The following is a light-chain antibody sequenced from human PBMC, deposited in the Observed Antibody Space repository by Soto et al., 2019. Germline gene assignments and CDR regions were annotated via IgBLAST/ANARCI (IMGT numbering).Light chain of an antibody. V-gene: IGKV1-5*03. J-gene: IGKJ1*01. CDR1: QSVTTW. Sequence: DIQMTQYPSTLSPSLGDRVTITCRASQSVTTWLAWYQQKPGKAPKLLIYNASNLESGVPSRFSGSGSGTECTLTISSLQYDDFATYYCQQYNSYSRTFGQGTKVDIK. CDR3: QQYNSYSRT. CDR2: NAS.